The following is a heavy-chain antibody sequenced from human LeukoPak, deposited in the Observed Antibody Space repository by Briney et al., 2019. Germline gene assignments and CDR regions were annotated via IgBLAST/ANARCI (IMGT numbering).Heavy chain of an antibody. Sequence: ASVKVSCKASGYTFTGYYMHWVRQAPGQGLEWMGWINPNSGGTGYAQKFQGRVTMTRNTSISTAYMELSSLRSEDTAVYYCARVPVPRFGEPRYYYYYYMDVWGKGTTVTISS. D-gene: IGHD3-10*01. J-gene: IGHJ6*03. V-gene: IGHV1-2*02. CDR1: GYTFTGYY. CDR2: INPNSGGT. CDR3: ARVPVPRFGEPRYYYYYYMDV.